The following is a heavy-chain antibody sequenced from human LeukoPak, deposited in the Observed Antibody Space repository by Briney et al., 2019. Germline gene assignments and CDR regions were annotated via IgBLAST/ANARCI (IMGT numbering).Heavy chain of an antibody. D-gene: IGHD3-22*01. J-gene: IGHJ4*02. CDR2: INPNSGGT. CDR1: GYTFTGYY. CDR3: ARAAYESSGHDY. Sequence: GASVTVSCKASGYTFTGYYMHWVRQAPGQGLEWMGWINPNSGGTNYAQKFQGRVTMTRDTSISTAYMELSRLRSDDTAVYYCARAAYESSGHDYWGQGTLVTVSS. V-gene: IGHV1-2*02.